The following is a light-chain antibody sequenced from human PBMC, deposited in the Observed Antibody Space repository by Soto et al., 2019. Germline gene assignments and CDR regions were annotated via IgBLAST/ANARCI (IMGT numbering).Light chain of an antibody. CDR2: EVN. V-gene: IGLV2-14*01. J-gene: IGLJ1*01. CDR1: SSDVGSHNY. CDR3: SSYTSSSTRV. Sequence: QSALTQPASVSGSPGQSITISCTGTSSDVGSHNYVSWYQQRPGKAPKLIIFEVNSRPSGVSNRFSGSKSGSAASLTISGLQAEDEADYYCSSYTSSSTRVFGTGTKVTVL.